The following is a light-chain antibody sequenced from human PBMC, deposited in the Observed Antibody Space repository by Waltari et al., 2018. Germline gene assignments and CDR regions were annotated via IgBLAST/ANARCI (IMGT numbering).Light chain of an antibody. CDR2: AAS. CDR3: QQYGTSVFS. V-gene: IGKV3-20*01. Sequence: TVLTQSPGSLSLSHGETATLSCRASQSVGHTYLAWCQQRPGQAPRLLIYAASSRATGVPDRFSGSGSGSGSGTNFTLTISRLEPEDFAVYYCQQYGTSVFSFGPGTKVDF. CDR1: QSVGHTY. J-gene: IGKJ3*01.